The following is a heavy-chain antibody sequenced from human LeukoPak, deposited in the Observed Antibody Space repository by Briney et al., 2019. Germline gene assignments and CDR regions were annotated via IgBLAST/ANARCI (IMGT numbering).Heavy chain of an antibody. CDR3: AGDRAPTTRGIDY. CDR1: GYTFTSHG. V-gene: IGHV1-18*01. D-gene: IGHD4-17*01. CDR2: ISAYDGST. Sequence: ASVKVSCKASGYTFTSHGISWVRQAPGQGLEWMGWISAYDGSTKYTEQLQGRVTMTTDTSTSRAYMELRSLRFDDTAVYFCAGDRAPTTRGIDYWGQGTLVTVSS. J-gene: IGHJ4*02.